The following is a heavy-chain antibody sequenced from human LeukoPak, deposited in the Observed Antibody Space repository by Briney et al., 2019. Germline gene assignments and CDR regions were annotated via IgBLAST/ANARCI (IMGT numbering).Heavy chain of an antibody. CDR1: GVSISSHY. Sequence: SETLSLTCTVSGVSISSHYWSWIWQPPGKGLEWIGYIHFSGITQYNPSLKSRLTMSVDTSKNHFSLRLSSVTAADTAIYYCARVLDSGYSDYWGQGTLVTVSS. J-gene: IGHJ4*02. CDR2: IHFSGIT. V-gene: IGHV4-59*11. CDR3: ARVLDSGYSDY. D-gene: IGHD1-26*01.